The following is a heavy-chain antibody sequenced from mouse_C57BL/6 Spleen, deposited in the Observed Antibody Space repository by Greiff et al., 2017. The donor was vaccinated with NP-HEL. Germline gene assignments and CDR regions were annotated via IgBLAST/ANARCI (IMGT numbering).Heavy chain of an antibody. CDR3: ARVPIDSSGYRDY. CDR1: GYTFTSYW. Sequence: QVQLKQPGAELVRPGSSVKLSCKASGYTFTSYWMHWVKQRPIQGLEWIGNIDPSDSETHYNQKFKDKATLTVDKSSSTAYMQLSSLTSEDSAVYYCARVPIDSSGYRDYWGQGTTLTVSS. CDR2: IDPSDSET. D-gene: IGHD3-2*02. V-gene: IGHV1-52*01. J-gene: IGHJ2*01.